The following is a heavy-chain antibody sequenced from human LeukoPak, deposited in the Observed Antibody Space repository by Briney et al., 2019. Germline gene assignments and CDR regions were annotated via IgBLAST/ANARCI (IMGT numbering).Heavy chain of an antibody. CDR2: IWYDGSNK. CDR3: AKVYNPITMIVVDCMDV. D-gene: IGHD3-22*01. V-gene: IGHV3-33*06. J-gene: IGHJ6*04. Sequence: GGSLRLSCAASGFTFSSYGMHWVRQAPGKGLEWVAVIWYDGSNKYYADSVKGRFTISRDNSKNTLYLQMNSLRAEDTAVYYCAKVYNPITMIVVDCMDVWGKGTTVTVSS. CDR1: GFTFSSYG.